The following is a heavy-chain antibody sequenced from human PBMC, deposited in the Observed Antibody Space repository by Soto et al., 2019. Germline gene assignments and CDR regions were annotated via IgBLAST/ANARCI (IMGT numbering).Heavy chain of an antibody. J-gene: IGHJ4*02. V-gene: IGHV1-3*01. CDR3: ARDTGYTFGSLNY. CDR2: MNAGVGNT. CDR1: GYTFTDYA. D-gene: IGHD5-18*01. Sequence: HVELVQSGADVKKPGASVTISCKASGYTFTDYALHWVRQGPGQRLEWMGWMNAGVGNTLYSQKFQGRITITTDTSASTGYIELIRLTSEETAIDYCARDTGYTFGSLNYWGPGTLVTVSS.